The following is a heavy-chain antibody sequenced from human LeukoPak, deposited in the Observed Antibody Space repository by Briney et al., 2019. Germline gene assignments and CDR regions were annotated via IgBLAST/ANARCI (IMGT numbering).Heavy chain of an antibody. J-gene: IGHJ4*02. D-gene: IGHD2/OR15-2a*01. CDR3: GRELKVGNTGYYFDY. CDR1: SGSISDYY. CDR2: IYYSGST. Sequence: SETVSLTCTVSSGSISDYYWSWIRQPPGKGLEWIGNIYYSGSTNYNPSLKSRVTILVEMSKNQFSLKMSSVISADTAVYYFGRELKVGNTGYYFDYGGQHTLVTVSS. V-gene: IGHV4-59*01.